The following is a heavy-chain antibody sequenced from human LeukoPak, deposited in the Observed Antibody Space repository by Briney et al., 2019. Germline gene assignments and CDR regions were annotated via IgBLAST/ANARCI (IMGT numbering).Heavy chain of an antibody. Sequence: SVKVSCKASGGTFSSYAISWVRQAPGQGLEWMGRIIPILGIANYAQKFQSRVTITADKSTSTAYMELSSLRSEDTAVYYCARDGILWFGELLYSFDYWGQGTLVTVSS. CDR2: IIPILGIA. J-gene: IGHJ4*02. CDR1: GGTFSSYA. D-gene: IGHD3-10*01. V-gene: IGHV1-69*04. CDR3: ARDGILWFGELLYSFDY.